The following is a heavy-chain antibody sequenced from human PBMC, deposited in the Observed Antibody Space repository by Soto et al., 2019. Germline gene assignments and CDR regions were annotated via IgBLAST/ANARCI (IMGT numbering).Heavy chain of an antibody. D-gene: IGHD6-13*01. CDR2: INAGNGNT. V-gene: IGHV1-3*01. Sequence: ASVKVSCKASGYTFTSYAMHWVRQAPGQRLEWMGWINAGNGNTKYSQKFQGRVTITRDTSASTAYMELSSLRSEDTAVYYCATLRIAAAPGDYYYGMGVWGQGTTVTVSS. J-gene: IGHJ6*02. CDR1: GYTFTSYA. CDR3: ATLRIAAAPGDYYYGMGV.